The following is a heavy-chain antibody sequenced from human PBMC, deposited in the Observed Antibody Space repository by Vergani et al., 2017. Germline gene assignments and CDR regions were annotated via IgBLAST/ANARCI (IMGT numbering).Heavy chain of an antibody. CDR3: ARVNFVGYSSGWAYFDY. CDR1: GYSISSGYY. J-gene: IGHJ4*02. D-gene: IGHD6-19*01. CDR2: IYHSGST. V-gene: IGHV4-38-2*02. Sequence: QVQLQESGPGLVKPSETLSLTCTVSGYSISSGYYWGWIRPPPGKGLEWIGSIYHSGSTYYNPSLKSRVTISVDTSKDQFSLKLSSVTAADTAVYYCARVNFVGYSSGWAYFDYWGQGTLVTVSS.